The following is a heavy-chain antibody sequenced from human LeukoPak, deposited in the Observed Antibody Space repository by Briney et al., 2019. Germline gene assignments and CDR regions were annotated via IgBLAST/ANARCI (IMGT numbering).Heavy chain of an antibody. CDR2: INPNSGGT. CDR1: GYTFTGYY. D-gene: IGHD2-15*01. Sequence: ASVKVSCKASGYTFTGYYLHWVRQAPGQGLEWMGWINPNSGGTNYAQKFQGRVTMTRDTSISTAYMELSRLRSDDTAVYYCARGRVVVVVAAPLDPWGQGTLVTVSS. J-gene: IGHJ5*02. CDR3: ARGRVVVVVAAPLDP. V-gene: IGHV1-2*02.